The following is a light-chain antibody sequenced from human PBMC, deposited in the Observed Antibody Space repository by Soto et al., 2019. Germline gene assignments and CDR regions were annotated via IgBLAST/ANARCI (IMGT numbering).Light chain of an antibody. CDR2: DAS. V-gene: IGKV3-11*01. Sequence: EIVLTQSPATLSLSPGERATLSCRASQSVTSYLAWYQQNPGQTPRLLIYDASNRATGIPARFSGSGSGTDFTLTISSLESEDFAVYYCQQRSNWPITFGQGTRLEIK. J-gene: IGKJ5*01. CDR3: QQRSNWPIT. CDR1: QSVTSY.